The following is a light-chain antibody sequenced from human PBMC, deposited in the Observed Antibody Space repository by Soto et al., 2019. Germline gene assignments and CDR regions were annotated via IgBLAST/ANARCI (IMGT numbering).Light chain of an antibody. Sequence: DIQITQSPSSLSASVGDRVTITSRASQSISSYLNWYQQKPVKAHKLLIYAASSLQSVVPSRFSGSGSGTDFTLTISSLQPEDFATYYCQQSYSTSGTFGQGAKVDIK. CDR1: QSISSY. CDR2: AAS. CDR3: QQSYSTSGT. J-gene: IGKJ1*01. V-gene: IGKV1-39*01.